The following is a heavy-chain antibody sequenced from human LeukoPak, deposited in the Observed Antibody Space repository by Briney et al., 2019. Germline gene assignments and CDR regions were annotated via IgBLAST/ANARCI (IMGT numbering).Heavy chain of an antibody. Sequence: SETLSLTCAVYGGSFSGYYWSWIRQPPGKGLEWIGEINHSGSTNYNPSLKSRVTISVDTSKNQFSLKLSSVTAADTAVYYCARRRITMVRGVIMGIYMDVWGKGTTVTISS. CDR2: INHSGST. V-gene: IGHV4-34*01. CDR3: ARRRITMVRGVIMGIYMDV. J-gene: IGHJ6*03. CDR1: GGSFSGYY. D-gene: IGHD3-10*01.